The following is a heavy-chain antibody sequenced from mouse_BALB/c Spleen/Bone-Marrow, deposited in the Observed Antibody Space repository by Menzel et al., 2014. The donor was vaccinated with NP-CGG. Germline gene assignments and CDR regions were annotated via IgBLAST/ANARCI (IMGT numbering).Heavy chain of an antibody. CDR2: IWAGGST. CDR1: GFSLTSYG. D-gene: IGHD1-1*01. Sequence: VKLVESGPGLVAPSQSLSITCTVSGFSLTSYGVHWVRQPPGKGLEWLGVIWAGGSTNYNSALMSRLSISKDNSKSQVFLKINSLQTDDTAMYYCARVPLFRYGSSYGMDYWGQGTSVTVSS. J-gene: IGHJ4*01. V-gene: IGHV2-9*02. CDR3: ARVPLFRYGSSYGMDY.